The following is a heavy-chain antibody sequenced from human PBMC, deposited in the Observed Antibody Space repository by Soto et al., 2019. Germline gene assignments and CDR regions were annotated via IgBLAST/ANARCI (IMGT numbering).Heavy chain of an antibody. CDR3: ALALWFGELFTI. Sequence: QITLKESGPTLVKPTQTLTLTCTFSGFSLSTSGVGVGWIRQPPGKALEWLALIYWDDDKRYSPSLKSRLTITKDNSKNQVVLTMTNMDPVDTATYYCALALWFGELFTIWGQGTMVTVSS. CDR2: IYWDDDK. V-gene: IGHV2-5*02. D-gene: IGHD3-10*01. CDR1: GFSLSTSGVG. J-gene: IGHJ3*02.